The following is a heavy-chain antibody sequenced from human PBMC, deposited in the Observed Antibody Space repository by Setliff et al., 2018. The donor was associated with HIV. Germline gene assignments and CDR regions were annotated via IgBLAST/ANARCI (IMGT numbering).Heavy chain of an antibody. Sequence: SETLSLTCTVSGDPINSHYWSWIRQPPGEGLEWIGHISYNEYTNYNPSLKSRVTIPLDTSKKHFSLDLYSVTAADTAVYYCARDHNSGTLHAFDLWGQGTKVTVSS. D-gene: IGHD1-26*01. J-gene: IGHJ3*01. CDR3: ARDHNSGTLHAFDL. V-gene: IGHV4-59*11. CDR2: ISYNEYT. CDR1: GDPINSHY.